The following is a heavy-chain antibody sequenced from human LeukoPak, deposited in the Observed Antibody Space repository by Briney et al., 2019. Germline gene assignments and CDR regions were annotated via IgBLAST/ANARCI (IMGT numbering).Heavy chain of an antibody. Sequence: PGGSLRLSCAASGFTVSTNYMSWVRQAPEKGLEWVSIVYDSGTTYYADSVKGRFTISRDNSKNTLYLQMNSLRAEDTAVYYCARAETGTTGLPPYAFDIWGQGTMVTVSS. V-gene: IGHV3-53*01. CDR3: ARAETGTTGLPPYAFDI. CDR2: VYDSGTT. CDR1: GFTVSTNY. D-gene: IGHD1-1*01. J-gene: IGHJ3*02.